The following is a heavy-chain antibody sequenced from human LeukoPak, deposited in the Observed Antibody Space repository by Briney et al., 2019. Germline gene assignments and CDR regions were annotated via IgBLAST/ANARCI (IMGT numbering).Heavy chain of an antibody. CDR1: GFTFSTYA. V-gene: IGHV3-23*01. J-gene: IGHJ4*02. Sequence: PGGSLRLSCAASGFTFSTYAMSWVRQAPGKGLEWVAGISGYGGSTYYADSVKGRFTISRDNSKNTLYLQMNSLRAEDTAVYYCAKDRSGSLDFDYWGQGTLVTVSS. CDR3: AKDRSGSLDFDY. CDR2: ISGYGGST. D-gene: IGHD3-16*02.